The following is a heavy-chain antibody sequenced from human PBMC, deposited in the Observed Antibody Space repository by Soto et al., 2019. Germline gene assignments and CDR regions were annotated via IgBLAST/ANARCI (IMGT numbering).Heavy chain of an antibody. CDR2: INHSGST. CDR3: AREMATIHPKIHVTCFDY. J-gene: IGHJ4*02. CDR1: GGSFSGYY. V-gene: IGHV4-34*01. D-gene: IGHD5-12*01. Sequence: QVQLQQLGAGLLKPSETLSLTCAVYGGSFSGYYWSWIRQPPGKGLEWIGEINHSGSTNYNPSLKSRVTISVDTSKNQFSLKLSSVTAADTAVYYCAREMATIHPKIHVTCFDYWGQVTLVTVSS.